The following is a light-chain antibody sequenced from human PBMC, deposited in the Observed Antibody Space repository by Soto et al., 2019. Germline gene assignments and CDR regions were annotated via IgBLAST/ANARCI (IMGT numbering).Light chain of an antibody. Sequence: IQMTQSHSTLSASVGDRVTITCRASHSINNWLAWYQQKPGKAPNLLIYAASSLQSGVPSRFSGSGSGTDFTLTISSLQPEDFATYYCQQSYSTLITFGQRTRLAI. CDR2: AAS. CDR3: QQSYSTLIT. CDR1: HSINNW. J-gene: IGKJ5*01. V-gene: IGKV1-39*01.